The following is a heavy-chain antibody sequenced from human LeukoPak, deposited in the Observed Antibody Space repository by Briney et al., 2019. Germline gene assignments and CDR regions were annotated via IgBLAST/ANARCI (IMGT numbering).Heavy chain of an antibody. J-gene: IGHJ3*02. CDR3: ARDPLDTMVRGALGAFDI. CDR1: GYTFTSYG. CDR2: ISAYNGNT. V-gene: IGHV1-18*01. Sequence: ASVKVSCKASGYTFTSYGISWVRQAPGQGLEWMGWISAYNGNTNYAQKLQGRVTMATDTSTSTAYMELRSLRSDDTAVYYCARDPLDTMVRGALGAFDIWGQGTMVTVSS. D-gene: IGHD3-10*01.